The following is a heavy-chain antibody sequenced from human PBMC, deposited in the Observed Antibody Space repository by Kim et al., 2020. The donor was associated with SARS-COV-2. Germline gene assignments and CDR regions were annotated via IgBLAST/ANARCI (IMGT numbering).Heavy chain of an antibody. CDR3: AREGSDDYGDINWFDP. CDR1: GGSISSYY. J-gene: IGHJ5*02. Sequence: SETLSLTCTVSGGSISSYYWSWIRQPPGKGLEWIGYIYYSGSTNYNPSLKSRVTISVDTSKNQFSLKLSSVTAADTAVYYCAREGSDDYGDINWFDPWGQGTLVTVSS. D-gene: IGHD4-17*01. V-gene: IGHV4-59*13. CDR2: IYYSGST.